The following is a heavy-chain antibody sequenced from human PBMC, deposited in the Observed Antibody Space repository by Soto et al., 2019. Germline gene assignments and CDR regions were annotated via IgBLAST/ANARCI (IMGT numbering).Heavy chain of an antibody. CDR1: GYTFASYG. D-gene: IGHD6-13*01. CDR3: ARVWQQAHFDY. J-gene: IGHJ4*02. V-gene: IGHV1-18*01. Sequence: SVKVSCKASGYTFASYGISWVRQAPGQGLEWMGWISAYNGNTNYAQKLQGRVTMTTDTTTSTAYMELRSLRSDGTAVYYCARVWQQAHFDYWGQGTLVTVSS. CDR2: ISAYNGNT.